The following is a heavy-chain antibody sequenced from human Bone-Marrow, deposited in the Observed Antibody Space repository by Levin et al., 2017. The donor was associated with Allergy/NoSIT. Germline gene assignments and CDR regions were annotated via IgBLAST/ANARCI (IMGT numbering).Heavy chain of an antibody. CDR3: ARETQYSGAGRGYDYYMDV. CDR1: GFSLTTSGMC. CDR2: IDWDDDK. J-gene: IGHJ6*03. Sequence: SGPTLVKPTQTLTLTCTFSGFSLTTSGMCVGWIRQPPGKALEWLARIDWDDDKYYNTSLKTRLTISRDTSKNQVALTITNMDPVDTATEFCARETQYSGAGRGYDYYMDVWGKGTTVTVSS. D-gene: IGHD3-10*01. V-gene: IGHV2-70*11.